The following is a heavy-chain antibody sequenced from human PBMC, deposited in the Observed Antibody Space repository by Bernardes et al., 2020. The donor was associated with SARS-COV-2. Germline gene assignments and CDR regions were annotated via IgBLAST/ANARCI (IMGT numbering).Heavy chain of an antibody. J-gene: IGHJ3*02. Sequence: ASVKVSCKVSGYTLSDLSMHWVRQAPGKGLEWMGSFDPEDGEAIYAQKFLGRVTMTADTSTYTSYMELSSLRSDDTAVYYCTTSLSLIVVVYAFDIWGQGTTVTVSS. V-gene: IGHV1-24*01. CDR2: FDPEDGEA. D-gene: IGHD3-22*01. CDR1: GYTLSDLS. CDR3: TTSLSLIVVVYAFDI.